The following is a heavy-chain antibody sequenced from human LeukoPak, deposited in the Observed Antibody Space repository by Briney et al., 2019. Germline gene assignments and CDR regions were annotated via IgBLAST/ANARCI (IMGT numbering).Heavy chain of an antibody. CDR1: GGTMSRYY. Sequence: PSETLSLTCTVSGGTMSRYYWSWIRQPPGKRLEWIGFVHYNGSTSYNPSLKSRVTISIDTSKNQFSLKLSSVTAADAAVYYCARQPSLSYCSGGSCWFDSWGQGTLVTVSS. J-gene: IGHJ5*01. D-gene: IGHD2-15*01. V-gene: IGHV4-59*08. CDR2: VHYNGST. CDR3: ARQPSLSYCSGGSCWFDS.